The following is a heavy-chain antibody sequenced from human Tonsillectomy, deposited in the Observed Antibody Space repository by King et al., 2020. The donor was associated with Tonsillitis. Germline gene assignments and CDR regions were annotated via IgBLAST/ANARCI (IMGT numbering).Heavy chain of an antibody. V-gene: IGHV5-10-1*03. Sequence: DGQLVQSGAEVKKPGESLRISCKGSGYSFTNYWVNWVRQMPGKGLEWMGRIDPSDSYTNYSPSFQGHVTISAVRPISTAYLQWSSLKASDTAMYYCARGNTAMVTWGQGTLVTVSS. CDR3: ARGNTAMVT. CDR1: GYSFTNYW. J-gene: IGHJ4*02. CDR2: IDPSDSYT. D-gene: IGHD5-18*01.